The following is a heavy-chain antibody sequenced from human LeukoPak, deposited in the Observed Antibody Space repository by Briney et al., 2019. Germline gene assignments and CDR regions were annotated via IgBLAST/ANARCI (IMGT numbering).Heavy chain of an antibody. J-gene: IGHJ6*02. CDR3: AGPGTHYGMDV. D-gene: IGHD1-14*01. CDR2: ISYDGSNK. V-gene: IGHV3-30-3*01. CDR1: GFTFSSYA. Sequence: GGSLRLSCAASGFTFSSYAMHWVRQASGKGLEWVAVISYDGSNKYYADSVKGRFTISRDNSKNTLYLQMNSLRAEDTAVYYCAGPGTHYGMDVWGQGTTVTVSS.